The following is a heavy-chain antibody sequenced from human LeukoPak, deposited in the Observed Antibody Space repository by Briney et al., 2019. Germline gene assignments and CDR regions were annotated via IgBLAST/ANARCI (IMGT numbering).Heavy chain of an antibody. CDR2: ISSDGTNK. D-gene: IGHD1-26*01. CDR1: GFTFSSYG. CDR3: AKGVIGAAYGYFDL. V-gene: IGHV3-30*18. J-gene: IGHJ2*01. Sequence: PGRSLRLSCAASGFTFSSYGMHWVRQAPGKGLEWVAVISSDGTNKYYADSVKGRFTISRDNSKDTLYLRMNSLRAEDTTIYYCAKGVIGAAYGYFDLWGRGTMVTVSS.